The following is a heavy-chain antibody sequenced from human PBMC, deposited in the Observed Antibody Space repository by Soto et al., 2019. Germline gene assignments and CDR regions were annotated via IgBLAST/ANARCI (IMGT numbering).Heavy chain of an antibody. D-gene: IGHD3-3*01. CDR1: GFTFSSYS. Sequence: GGSLRLSCAASGFTFSSYSMNWVRQAPGKGLEWVSYISSSSSTIYYADSVKGRFTISRDNAKNSLYLQMNSLRAEDTAVYYCARDKERDDFWSGYNFDYWGQGTLVTVSS. CDR3: ARDKERDDFWSGYNFDY. CDR2: ISSSSSTI. J-gene: IGHJ4*02. V-gene: IGHV3-48*01.